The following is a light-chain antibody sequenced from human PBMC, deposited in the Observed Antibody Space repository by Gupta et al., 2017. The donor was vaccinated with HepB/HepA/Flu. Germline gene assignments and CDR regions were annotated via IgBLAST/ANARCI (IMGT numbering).Light chain of an antibody. Sequence: QSALTQPRSVSGSPGQSVTISCTGTSSDVGNYNFVSWYQQHPGKAPKLMIYDVSKRPSGVPDRFSGSKSGNTASLTISWLQAEDEANYYCCSYTGSYTFVVFGGGTKVTVL. CDR2: DVS. J-gene: IGLJ2*01. V-gene: IGLV2-11*01. CDR1: SSDVGNYNF. CDR3: CSYTGSYTFVV.